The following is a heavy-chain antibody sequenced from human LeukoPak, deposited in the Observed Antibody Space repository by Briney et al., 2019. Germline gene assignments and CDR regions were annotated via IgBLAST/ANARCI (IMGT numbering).Heavy chain of an antibody. CDR1: GGTFSSYA. J-gene: IGHJ6*03. V-gene: IGHV1-69*06. Sequence: ASVKVSCKASGGTFSSYAISWVRQAPGQGLEWMGGIIPIFGTANYAQKFQGRVTITADKSTSTAYMEPSSLRSEDTAVYYCATSNPLRSYHYYYMDVWGKGTTVTISS. CDR2: IIPIFGTA. D-gene: IGHD4-17*01. CDR3: ATSNPLRSYHYYYMDV.